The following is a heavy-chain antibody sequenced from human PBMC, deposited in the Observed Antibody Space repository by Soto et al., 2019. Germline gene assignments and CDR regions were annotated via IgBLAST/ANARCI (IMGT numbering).Heavy chain of an antibody. CDR2: ISAYNGDT. V-gene: IGHV1-18*01. Sequence: QAQLVQSGGEVKKPGASVKVSCRASGYAFTSYGYAWVRQAPGQGLEWMGWISAYNGDTNYAQKFPDRVTLTTDASTTTVHMELRNLGSDDTAVYYCARSGAYCTSITCLFDSFWGLGTLVTVSS. CDR3: ARSGAYCTSITCLFDSF. J-gene: IGHJ4*02. D-gene: IGHD2-8*01. CDR1: GYAFTSYG.